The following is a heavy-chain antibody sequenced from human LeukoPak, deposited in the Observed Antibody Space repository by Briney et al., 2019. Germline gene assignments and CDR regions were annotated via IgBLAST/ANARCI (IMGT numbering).Heavy chain of an antibody. CDR1: GFIVSNNY. CDR2: IRFDGSNK. J-gene: IGHJ4*02. Sequence: GGSLRLSCAASGFIVSNNYKNWVRQAPGKGLEWVAFIRFDGSNKYYEDSVKGRFTISRDNSKNTLYLQMNSLRAADTALYYCVKDRVAGGFGEFDYWGQGTLVTVSS. CDR3: VKDRVAGGFGEFDY. D-gene: IGHD3-16*01. V-gene: IGHV3-30*02.